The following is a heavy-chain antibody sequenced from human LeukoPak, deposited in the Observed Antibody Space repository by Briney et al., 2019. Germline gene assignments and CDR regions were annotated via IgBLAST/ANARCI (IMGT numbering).Heavy chain of an antibody. V-gene: IGHV1-18*01. CDR1: GYTFTNYG. CDR2: ISGYNGNT. Sequence: ASVKVSCKAFGYTFTNYGISWVRQAPGQGLEWMGWISGYNGNTNYAQKLQGRVTMTTDTSTSTAYMELRSLRSDDTAVYYCARVGPPDYDILTGYYTYYYYMDVWGKGTTVTVSS. CDR3: ARVGPPDYDILTGYYTYYYYMDV. D-gene: IGHD3-9*01. J-gene: IGHJ6*03.